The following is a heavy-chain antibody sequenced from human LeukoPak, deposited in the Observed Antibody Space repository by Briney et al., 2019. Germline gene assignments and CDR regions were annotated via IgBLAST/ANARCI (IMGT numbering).Heavy chain of an antibody. Sequence: SETLSLTCTVSGGSISSGTYYWGWIRQPPGKGLEWIGSSYYTGSTYYNPSLKSRVTISVDTSKNQFSLRLSSVTATDTAVYYCATHSSVYGSGSYLHCWGQGTLVTVSS. CDR2: SYYTGST. D-gene: IGHD3-10*01. V-gene: IGHV4-39*01. J-gene: IGHJ4*02. CDR3: ATHSSVYGSGSYLHC. CDR1: GGSISSGTYY.